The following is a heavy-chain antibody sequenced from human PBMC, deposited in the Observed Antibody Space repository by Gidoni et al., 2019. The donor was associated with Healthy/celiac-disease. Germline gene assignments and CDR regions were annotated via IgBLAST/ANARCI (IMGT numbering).Heavy chain of an antibody. CDR3: ARDDSSSWYGNWFDP. CDR1: GFTFSSYG. V-gene: IGHV3-33*01. Sequence: QVQLVESGGGVVQPGRSLILSCAASGFTFSSYGMHWVRQAPGKGLEWVAVIGYDGSNKYYADSVKGRLTISRDNSKNTLYLQMNSLRAEDTAVYYCARDDSSSWYGNWFDPWGQGTLVTVSS. D-gene: IGHD6-13*01. J-gene: IGHJ5*02. CDR2: IGYDGSNK.